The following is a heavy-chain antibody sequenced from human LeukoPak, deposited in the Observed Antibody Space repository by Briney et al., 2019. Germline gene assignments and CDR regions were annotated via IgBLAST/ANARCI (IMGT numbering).Heavy chain of an antibody. CDR3: ARIPPGYSGYELDY. D-gene: IGHD5-12*01. CDR1: GYTFTSYG. CDR2: ISAYNGNT. Sequence: ASVKVSCRASGYTFTSYGISWVRQAPGQGLEWMGWISAYNGNTDYAQKLQGRVTMTTDTSTSTAYMELRSLRSDDTAVYYCARIPPGYSGYELDYWGQGTLVTVSS. V-gene: IGHV1-18*04. J-gene: IGHJ4*02.